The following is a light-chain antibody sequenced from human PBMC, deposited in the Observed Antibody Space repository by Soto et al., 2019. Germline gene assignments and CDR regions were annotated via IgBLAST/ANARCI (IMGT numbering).Light chain of an antibody. CDR2: DVS. V-gene: IGLV2-14*01. CDR1: SSYVGGYNY. CDR3: CSYTSSNTYV. J-gene: IGLJ1*01. Sequence: QSVLTQPASVSGSPGQSITISCTGTSSYVGGYNYVSWYQQHPGKAPKLMIYDVSNRPSGVSNRFSGSKSGNTASLTISGLLAEDEADYHCCSYTSSNTYVFGTGTKVTVL.